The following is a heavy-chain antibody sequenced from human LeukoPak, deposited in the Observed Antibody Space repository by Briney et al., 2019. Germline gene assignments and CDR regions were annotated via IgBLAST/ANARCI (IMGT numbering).Heavy chain of an antibody. CDR3: AKAKFLRFDP. J-gene: IGHJ5*02. CDR2: ISAGGGGT. V-gene: IGHV3-23*01. CDR1: GFTFGDYA. D-gene: IGHD3-3*01. Sequence: TGRTLRLSCQGSGFTFGDYAMSWVRQAPGEGLQWVSTISAGGGGTFYVDSVQGRFSVSRDNSNNTLYLQMNSLRVDDTAIYYCAKAKFLRFDPWGPGTLVTVSS.